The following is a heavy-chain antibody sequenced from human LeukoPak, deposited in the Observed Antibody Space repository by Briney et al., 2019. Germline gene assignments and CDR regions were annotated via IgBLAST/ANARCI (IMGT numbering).Heavy chain of an antibody. CDR3: ARDRLNSSSWDPTRGYYMDV. CDR1: GYTFTSYD. CDR2: MNPNSGNT. D-gene: IGHD6-13*01. V-gene: IGHV1-8*01. Sequence: ASVKVSCKASGYTFTSYDINWVRQATGQGLQWMGWMNPNSGNTGYAQKFQGRVTMTRNTSISTAYMELSSLRSEDTAVYYCARDRLNSSSWDPTRGYYMDVWGKGTTVTVSS. J-gene: IGHJ6*03.